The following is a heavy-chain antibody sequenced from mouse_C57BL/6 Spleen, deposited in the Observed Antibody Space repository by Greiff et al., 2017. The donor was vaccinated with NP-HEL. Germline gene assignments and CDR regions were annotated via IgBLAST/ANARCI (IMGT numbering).Heavy chain of an antibody. V-gene: IGHV1-50*01. CDR3: ARRDIFSTYYYAMDY. Sequence: VQLQQPGAELVKPGASVKLSCKASGYTFTSYWMQWVKQRPGQGLEWIGEIDPSDSYTNYNQKFKGKATLTVDTSSSTAYMQLSSLTSEDSAVYYCARRDIFSTYYYAMDYWGQGTSVTVSS. J-gene: IGHJ4*01. D-gene: IGHD5-1*01. CDR1: GYTFTSYW. CDR2: IDPSDSYT.